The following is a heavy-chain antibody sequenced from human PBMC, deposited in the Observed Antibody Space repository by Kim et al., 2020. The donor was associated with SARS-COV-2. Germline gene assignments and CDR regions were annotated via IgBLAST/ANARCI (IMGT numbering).Heavy chain of an antibody. CDR3: AREGSGSYNWLDP. D-gene: IGHD3-10*01. J-gene: IGHJ5*02. Sequence: SQNFQGRVTITRDTSATTAFMELSSLTSADTAMYYCAREGSGSYNWLDPWGQGTLVTVSS. V-gene: IGHV1-3*01.